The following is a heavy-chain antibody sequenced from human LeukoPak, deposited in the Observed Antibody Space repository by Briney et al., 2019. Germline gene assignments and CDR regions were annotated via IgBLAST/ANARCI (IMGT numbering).Heavy chain of an antibody. CDR3: AKSYTSGPYVVDY. J-gene: IGHJ4*02. CDR1: GFIISNYL. V-gene: IGHV3-23*01. D-gene: IGHD6-25*01. Sequence: GSLTLSCAASGFIISNYLRNWIRQAPGKGLEWVSGICGSVGSAYAASVKGRFTISRDDSKNPLFLQMNRLTAEDPAFYYCAKSYTSGPYVVDYWGQGTLVTVSS. CDR2: ICGSVGSA.